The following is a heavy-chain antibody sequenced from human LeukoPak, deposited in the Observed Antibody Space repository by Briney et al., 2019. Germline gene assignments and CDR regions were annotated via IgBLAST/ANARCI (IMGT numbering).Heavy chain of an antibody. J-gene: IGHJ5*02. CDR3: AREYSSSWYVNWFDP. D-gene: IGHD6-13*01. CDR2: ISSSGSTI. V-gene: IGHV3-11*01. Sequence: GGSLGLSCAASGFTFSDYYMSWIRQAPGKGLEWVSYISSSGSTIYYADSVKGRFTISRDNAKNSLYLQMNSLRAEDTAVYYCAREYSSSWYVNWFDPWGQGTLVTVSS. CDR1: GFTFSDYY.